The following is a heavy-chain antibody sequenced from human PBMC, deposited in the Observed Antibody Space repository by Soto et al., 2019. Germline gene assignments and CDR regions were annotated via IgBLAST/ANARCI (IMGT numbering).Heavy chain of an antibody. D-gene: IGHD3-10*01. CDR2: ISYDGSNK. CDR1: GFTFSSYG. J-gene: IGHJ3*02. V-gene: IGHV3-30*18. CDR3: AKDSSLLCFGEFLDDFDI. Sequence: QVQLVESGGGVVQPGRSLRLSCAASGFTFSSYGMHWVRQAPGKGLEWVAVISYDGSNKYYADSVKGRFTISRDNSKNTLYLQMSSLRGEDTAVYYCAKDSSLLCFGEFLDDFDIWGQGTMVTVSS.